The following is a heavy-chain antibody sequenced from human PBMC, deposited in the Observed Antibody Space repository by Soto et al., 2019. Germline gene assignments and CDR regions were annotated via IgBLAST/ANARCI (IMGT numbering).Heavy chain of an antibody. CDR2: LSSGSFYI. J-gene: IGHJ6*02. CDR1: GFPFDSYS. V-gene: IGHV3-21*01. Sequence: EVQLVESGGGLVKPGGSLRLSCAVSGFPFDSYSMSWVRQAPGPGLEWLASLSSGSFYIFHADSIRGRFTISRDDAKNLLFLQMNSLTIEDTATYYCAREANTIYDPHGLDVWGQGTAVTVSS. CDR3: AREANTIYDPHGLDV. D-gene: IGHD3-3*01.